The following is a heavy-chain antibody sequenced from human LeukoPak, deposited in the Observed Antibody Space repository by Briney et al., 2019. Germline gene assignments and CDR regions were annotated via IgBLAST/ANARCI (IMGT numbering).Heavy chain of an antibody. Sequence: PGGSLRLSCAASGFTFSSYAMHWVRQAPGKGLEWVAVISYDGSNKYYADSVKGRFTISRDNSKNTLYLQMNSLRAEDTAVYYCARVSDSSGYYHEDYYYGMDVWGQGTTVTVSS. CDR2: ISYDGSNK. D-gene: IGHD3-22*01. CDR1: GFTFSSYA. CDR3: ARVSDSSGYYHEDYYYGMDV. V-gene: IGHV3-30*03. J-gene: IGHJ6*02.